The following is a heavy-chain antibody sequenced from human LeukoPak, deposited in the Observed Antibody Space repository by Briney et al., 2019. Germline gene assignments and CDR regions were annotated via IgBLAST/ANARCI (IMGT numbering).Heavy chain of an antibody. J-gene: IGHJ4*02. D-gene: IGHD1/OR15-1a*01. Sequence: GGSLRLSCAASGFTFSSYAMSWVRQAPGKGLEWVSAISGSGGSTYYADSVKGRFTISGDNSKNTLYLQMNSLRAEDTAVYYCASSNNNLPRTLDYWGQGTLVTVSS. CDR2: ISGSGGST. CDR3: ASSNNNLPRTLDY. CDR1: GFTFSSYA. V-gene: IGHV3-23*01.